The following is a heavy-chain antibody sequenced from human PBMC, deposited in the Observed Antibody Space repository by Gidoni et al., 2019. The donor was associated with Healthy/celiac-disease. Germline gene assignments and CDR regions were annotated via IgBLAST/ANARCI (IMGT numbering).Heavy chain of an antibody. J-gene: IGHJ3*02. CDR3: ARRRITIIVVVNEGDAFDI. Sequence: GLVKPSETLSLTCTVSGGSISSSSYYWGWIRQPPGKGLEWIGSIYYSGSTYYNPSLKSRVTISVDTAKNQFSLKLSSVTAADPALSYCARRRITIIVVVNEGDAFDIWGQGTIVTVSS. CDR2: IYYSGST. CDR1: GGSISSSSYY. V-gene: IGHV4-39*01. D-gene: IGHD3-22*01.